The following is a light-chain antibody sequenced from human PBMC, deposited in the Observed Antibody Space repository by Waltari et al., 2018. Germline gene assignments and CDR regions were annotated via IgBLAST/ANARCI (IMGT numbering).Light chain of an antibody. Sequence: SYELTQPPSVSMSPGQTARITCSGEALPKKFASWFQQKSGQAPVLVMYEDNKRPSGIPQKFSGSSSGTVATLNISGAQLEDEADYYCYSTDNSGHGVFGGGTKVTVL. CDR2: EDN. CDR3: YSTDNSGHGV. V-gene: IGLV3-10*01. J-gene: IGLJ3*02. CDR1: ALPKKF.